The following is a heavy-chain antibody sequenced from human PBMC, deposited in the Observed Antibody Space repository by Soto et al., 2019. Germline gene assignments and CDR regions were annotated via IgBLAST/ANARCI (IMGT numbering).Heavy chain of an antibody. CDR2: IYYSGST. D-gene: IGHD3-22*01. CDR3: AMDYYDSSGYYVYGMDV. Sequence: PSETLSLTCTVSGGSISSGGYYWSWIRQHPGKGLEWIGYIYYSGSTYYNPSLKSRVTISVDTSKNQFSLKLSSVTAADTAVYYCAMDYYDSSGYYVYGMDVWGQGTTVTVSS. CDR1: GGSISSGGYY. V-gene: IGHV4-31*03. J-gene: IGHJ6*02.